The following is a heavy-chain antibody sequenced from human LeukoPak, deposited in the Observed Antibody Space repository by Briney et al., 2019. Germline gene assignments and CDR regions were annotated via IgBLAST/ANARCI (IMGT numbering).Heavy chain of an antibody. CDR1: GGSVSRSPYY. CDR3: ASLRSGSYYNNY. Sequence: PSETLSLTCTVSGGSVSRSPYYWGWIRQPPGKGLEWIGEINHSGSTNYNPSLKSRVTISVDTSKNQFSLKLSSVTAADTAVYYCASLRSGSYYNNYWGQGTLVTVSS. J-gene: IGHJ4*02. CDR2: INHSGST. V-gene: IGHV4-39*07. D-gene: IGHD3-10*02.